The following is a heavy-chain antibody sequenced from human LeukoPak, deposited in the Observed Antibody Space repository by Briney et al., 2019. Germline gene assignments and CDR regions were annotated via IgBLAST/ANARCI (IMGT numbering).Heavy chain of an antibody. Sequence: SETLSLTCTVSGGSISSSSYYWGWIRQPPGKGLEWIGSIYYSGSTYYNPSLKSRVTISVDTSKNQFSLKLSSVTAADTAVYYCFVAVADIYGIDVWGQGTTVTVSS. CDR1: GGSISSSSYY. J-gene: IGHJ6*02. D-gene: IGHD6-19*01. CDR3: FVAVADIYGIDV. CDR2: IYYSGST. V-gene: IGHV4-39*01.